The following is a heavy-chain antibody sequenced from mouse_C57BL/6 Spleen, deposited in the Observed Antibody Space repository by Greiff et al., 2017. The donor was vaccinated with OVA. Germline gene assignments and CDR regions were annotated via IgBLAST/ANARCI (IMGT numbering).Heavy chain of an antibody. CDR2: INPGSGGT. Sequence: QVQLQQSGAELVRPGTSVKVSCKASGYAFTNYLIEWVKQRPGQGLEWIGVINPGSGGTNYNEKFKGKATLTADKSSSTAYMQLSSLTSADSAVYFCARPEGYAGYPDALFAYWGQGTLVTVSA. D-gene: IGHD2-3*01. CDR1: GYAFTNYL. V-gene: IGHV1-54*01. CDR3: ARPEGYAGYPDALFAY. J-gene: IGHJ3*01.